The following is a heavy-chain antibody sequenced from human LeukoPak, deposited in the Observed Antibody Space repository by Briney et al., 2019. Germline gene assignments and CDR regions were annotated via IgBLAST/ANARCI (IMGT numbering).Heavy chain of an antibody. CDR1: GGTFSSYA. J-gene: IGHJ3*02. CDR2: IIPIFGTA. Sequence: SVKVSFKASGGTFSSYAISWVRQAPGQGLEWMGGIIPIFGTANYAQKFQGRVTITTDESTSTAYMELSSLRSEDTAVYYCASGHFWSGYYDAFDIWGQGTMVTVSS. V-gene: IGHV1-69*05. D-gene: IGHD3-3*02. CDR3: ASGHFWSGYYDAFDI.